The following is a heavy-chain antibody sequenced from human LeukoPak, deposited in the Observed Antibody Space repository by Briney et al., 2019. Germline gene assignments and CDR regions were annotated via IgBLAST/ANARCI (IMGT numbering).Heavy chain of an antibody. CDR3: ARDRQHRYSNSWRYYYYGMDV. CDR1: GGSISSYY. V-gene: IGHV4-4*07. J-gene: IGHJ6*02. Sequence: SETLSLTCTVSGGSISSYYWSWIRQPAGKGLEWIGRIYTSGSTNYNPSLKSRVTMSVDTSKNQFSLKLSSVTAADTAVYYCARDRQHRYSNSWRYYYYGMDVWGQGTTVTVSS. CDR2: IYTSGST. D-gene: IGHD6-13*01.